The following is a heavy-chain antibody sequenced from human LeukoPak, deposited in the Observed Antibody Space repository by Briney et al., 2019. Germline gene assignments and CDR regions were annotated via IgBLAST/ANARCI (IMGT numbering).Heavy chain of an antibody. V-gene: IGHV4-34*01. CDR2: INHSGYT. Sequence: TSETLSLTGAVSGVSFNDYYWSWVRQTPGKGLEWIGEINHSGYTNDSPSLKSRVTISIDTSRKQFSLNLRSVTVADTGIYYCTRMTTGHDYWGQGTLVTVSS. CDR1: GVSFNDYY. D-gene: IGHD4-17*01. J-gene: IGHJ4*02. CDR3: TRMTTGHDY.